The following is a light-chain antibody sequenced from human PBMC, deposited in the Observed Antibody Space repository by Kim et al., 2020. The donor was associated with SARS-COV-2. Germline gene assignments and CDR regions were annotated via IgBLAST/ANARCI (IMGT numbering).Light chain of an antibody. CDR2: SND. CDR3: GTWDDSLNGWV. Sequence: GPRVTISCSGRSSNSGSNSVNWYHQVPGTAPKPLIYSNDYRPSGVPDRFSGSKSGTSASLVIRGLQSGDEGDYYCGTWDDSLNGWVFGGGTQLTVL. V-gene: IGLV1-44*01. J-gene: IGLJ3*02. CDR1: SSNSGSNS.